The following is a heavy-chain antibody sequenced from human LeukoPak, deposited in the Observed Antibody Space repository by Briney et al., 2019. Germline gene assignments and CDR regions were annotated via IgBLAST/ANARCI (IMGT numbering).Heavy chain of an antibody. V-gene: IGHV3-21*06. Sequence: GGSLRLSCAASGFTFSSSSMNWVRQAPGKGLEFVSSISPSSSYIYYADSVKGRFTISRDDAKNSLFLQMNSLRAEDTAVYYCAREGGYCSGGSCRFFDYWGQGTMVTVSS. CDR2: ISPSSSYI. CDR1: GFTFSSSS. CDR3: AREGGYCSGGSCRFFDY. D-gene: IGHD2-15*01. J-gene: IGHJ4*02.